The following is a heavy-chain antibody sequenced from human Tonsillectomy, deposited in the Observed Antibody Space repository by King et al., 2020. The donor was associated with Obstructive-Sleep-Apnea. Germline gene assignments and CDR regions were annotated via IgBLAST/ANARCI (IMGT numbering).Heavy chain of an antibody. CDR2: ISYDGSNK. J-gene: IGHJ4*02. CDR1: GFTFSSYA. Sequence: QLVQSGGGVVQPGRSLRLSCAASGFTFSSYAMHWVRQAPGKGLEWVAVISYDGSNKYYADSVKGRFTISRDNSKNTLYLQMNSLRAEDTAVYYCASALGDSRTFDYWGQGTLVTVSS. V-gene: IGHV3-30-3*01. D-gene: IGHD3-22*01. CDR3: ASALGDSRTFDY.